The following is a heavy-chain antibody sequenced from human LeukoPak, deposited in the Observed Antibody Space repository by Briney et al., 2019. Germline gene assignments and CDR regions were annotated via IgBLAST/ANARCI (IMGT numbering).Heavy chain of an antibody. CDR2: ISITTSTI. D-gene: IGHD2-2*01. CDR1: GFTVSSYS. Sequence: GALRLSCAASGFTVSSYSMNWVRQAPGKGLEWVSYISITTSTIYYADSVKGRFTISRDNAKNSLYLQMNSLRAEDTAVYYCAIRADCSSTSCHFWGWNFDYWGQGTLVTVSS. J-gene: IGHJ4*02. CDR3: AIRADCSSTSCHFWGWNFDY. V-gene: IGHV3-48*01.